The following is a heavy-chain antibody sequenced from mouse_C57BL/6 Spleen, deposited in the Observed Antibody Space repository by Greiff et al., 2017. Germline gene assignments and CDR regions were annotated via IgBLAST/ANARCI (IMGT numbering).Heavy chain of an antibody. J-gene: IGHJ3*01. CDR3: TRRPVAY. Sequence: VKLVESGAELVRPGASVTLSCKASGYTFTDYEMHWVKQTPVHGLEWIGAIDPETGGTAYNQKFKGKAILTADKTSSTAYMELRSLTSEDSAVYYCTRRPVAYWGQGTLVTVSA. CDR1: GYTFTDYE. V-gene: IGHV1-15*01. CDR2: IDPETGGT.